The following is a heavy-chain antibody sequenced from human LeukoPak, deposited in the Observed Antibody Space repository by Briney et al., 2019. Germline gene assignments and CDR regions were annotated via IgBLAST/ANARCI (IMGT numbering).Heavy chain of an antibody. CDR3: ARRVRRSGGSCYPIYFDY. Sequence: ASVKVSCKASGYTFTGYYMHWVRQAPGQGLEWMGRINPNSGGTNYAQKFQGRVTMTRDTSISTAYMELSRLRSDDTAVYYCARRVRRSGGSCYPIYFDYWGQGTLVTVSS. J-gene: IGHJ4*02. CDR2: INPNSGGT. V-gene: IGHV1-2*06. D-gene: IGHD2-15*01. CDR1: GYTFTGYY.